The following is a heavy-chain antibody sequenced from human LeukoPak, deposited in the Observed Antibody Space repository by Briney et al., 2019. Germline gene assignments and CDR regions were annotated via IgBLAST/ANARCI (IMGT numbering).Heavy chain of an antibody. V-gene: IGHV4-34*01. CDR1: GGSFSGYY. J-gene: IGHJ6*02. Sequence: SETLSLTCAVYGGSFSGYYWSWIRQPPGKGLEWIGEINHSGSTNYNPSLKSRVTMSVDTSKNQFSLKLTSVTAADTALYYCARDRHSSTPYGMDVWGQGTTVTVSS. D-gene: IGHD6-13*01. CDR2: INHSGST. CDR3: ARDRHSSTPYGMDV.